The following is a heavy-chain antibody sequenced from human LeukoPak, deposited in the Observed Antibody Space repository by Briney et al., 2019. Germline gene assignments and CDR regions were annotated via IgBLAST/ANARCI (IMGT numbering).Heavy chain of an antibody. Sequence: GGSLRLSCAASGFSFSNSATSWVRQAPGKGLEWVSALSSSADSTYYADSVKGRFTISRDNSKNTLYLQMNSLRAEDTAVYYCAKFPCNSISCSYFQCWGQGTLVIVSS. CDR1: GFSFSNSA. D-gene: IGHD2-2*01. CDR2: LSSSADST. V-gene: IGHV3-23*01. CDR3: AKFPCNSISCSYFQC. J-gene: IGHJ1*01.